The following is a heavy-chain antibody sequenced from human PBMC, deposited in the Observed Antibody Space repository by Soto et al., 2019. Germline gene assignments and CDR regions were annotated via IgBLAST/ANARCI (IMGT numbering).Heavy chain of an antibody. CDR3: ARARPYSGYDY. V-gene: IGHV3-13*04. CDR2: IGTAGDT. J-gene: IGHJ4*02. Sequence: GGSLRLSCAASGFTFSSYDMHWVRQATGKGLEWVSAIGTAGDTYYPGSVKGRFTISRENAKNSLYLQMNSLRAGDTAVYYCARARPYSGYDYWGQGTLVTVSS. D-gene: IGHD5-12*01. CDR1: GFTFSSYD.